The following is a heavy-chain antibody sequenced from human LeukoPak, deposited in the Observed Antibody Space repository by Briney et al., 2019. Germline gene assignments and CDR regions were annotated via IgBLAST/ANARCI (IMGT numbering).Heavy chain of an antibody. Sequence: PGGSLRLSCGASGFTFSSYEMNWVRQAPGKGLEWLSYISTSGSSKHYADSVKGRLTISRDNAKNSLYLQMNSLRGDDTAVYYCARCRYTSGWLDAFDIWGQGTMVTVSS. J-gene: IGHJ3*02. CDR1: GFTFSSYE. CDR3: ARCRYTSGWLDAFDI. CDR2: ISTSGSSK. V-gene: IGHV3-48*03. D-gene: IGHD6-19*01.